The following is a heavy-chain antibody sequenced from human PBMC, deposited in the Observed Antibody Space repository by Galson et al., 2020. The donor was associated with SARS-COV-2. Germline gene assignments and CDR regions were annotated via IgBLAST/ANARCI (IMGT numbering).Heavy chain of an antibody. V-gene: IGHV3-21*01. J-gene: IGHJ4*02. CDR2: ISSSSSYI. Sequence: GGSLRLSCAASGFTFSSYSMNWVRQAPGKGLEWVSSISSSSSYIYYADSVKGRFTISRDNAKNSLYLQMNSLRAEDTAVYYCARYYYDSSGYYVFDYWGQGTLVTVSS. CDR1: GFTFSSYS. D-gene: IGHD3-22*01. CDR3: ARYYYDSSGYYVFDY.